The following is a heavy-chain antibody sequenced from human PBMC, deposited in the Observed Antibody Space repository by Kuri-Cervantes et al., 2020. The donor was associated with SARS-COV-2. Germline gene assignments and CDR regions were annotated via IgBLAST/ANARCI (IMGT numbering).Heavy chain of an antibody. Sequence: GESLKISCAASGFTFSSYAMHWVRQAPGKGLEWVAVILYDGSNKYYADSVKGRFTISRDNSKNTLYLQMNSLRAEDTAVYHCARDIVPVGATYDAFDIWGQGTMVTVSS. CDR2: ILYDGSNK. CDR3: ARDIVPVGATYDAFDI. D-gene: IGHD1-26*01. V-gene: IGHV3-30-3*01. CDR1: GFTFSSYA. J-gene: IGHJ3*02.